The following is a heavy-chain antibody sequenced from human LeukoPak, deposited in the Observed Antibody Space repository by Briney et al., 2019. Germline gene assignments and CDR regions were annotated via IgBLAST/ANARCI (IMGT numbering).Heavy chain of an antibody. D-gene: IGHD6-19*01. CDR1: GGSFSGYY. Sequence: PSETLSLTCAVYGGSFSGYYWSWIRQPPGKGLEWIEEINHSGSTHYNPSLKSRLTISVDTSKNQFSLKLSSVTAADTAIYYCARTRYSGGWFFDYWGQGTLVTVSS. V-gene: IGHV4-34*01. CDR2: INHSGST. CDR3: ARTRYSGGWFFDY. J-gene: IGHJ4*02.